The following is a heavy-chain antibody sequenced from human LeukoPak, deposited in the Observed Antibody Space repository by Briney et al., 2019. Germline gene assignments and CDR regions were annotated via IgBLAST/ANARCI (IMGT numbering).Heavy chain of an antibody. CDR3: ARVLSIAARPGGYYYYYYMDV. V-gene: IGHV2-70*04. CDR2: IDWDDDK. J-gene: IGHJ6*03. Sequence: SGPTLVNPTQTLTLTCTFSGFSLSTSGMRVSWIRQPPGKALEWLARIDWDDDKFYSTSLKTRLTISKDTSKSQVVLTMTNMDPVDTATYYCARVLSIAARPGGYYYYYYMDVWGKGTTVTVSS. D-gene: IGHD6-6*01. CDR1: GFSLSTSGMR.